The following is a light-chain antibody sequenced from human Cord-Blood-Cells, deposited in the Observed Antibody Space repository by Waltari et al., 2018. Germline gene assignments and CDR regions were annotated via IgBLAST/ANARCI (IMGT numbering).Light chain of an antibody. V-gene: IGLV2-23*01. CDR3: CSYAGSSTLV. CDR1: SSDVGSYNL. CDR2: EGS. J-gene: IGLJ2*01. Sequence: QSALTQPASVSGSPGQSITIPCTGTSSDVGSYNLVSWYQQHPGKAPKLMIYEGSKRPSGVSNRFSCSKSGNTASLTISGLQAEDEADYYCCSYAGSSTLVFGGGTKLTVL.